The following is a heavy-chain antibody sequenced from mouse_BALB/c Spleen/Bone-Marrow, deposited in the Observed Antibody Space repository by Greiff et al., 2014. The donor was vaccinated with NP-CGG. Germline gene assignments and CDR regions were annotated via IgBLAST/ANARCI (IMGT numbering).Heavy chain of an antibody. V-gene: IGHV14-3*02. Sequence: VQLKESGAELVKPGASVKLSCTASGFNIKDTYMHWVKQGPEQGLVWIGRVDPANGNTKYDPKFQGKATITADTSSNTAYLQLSSLTSEDTAVYYCARDSPYAMDYWGQGTSVTVSS. CDR3: ARDSPYAMDY. CDR2: VDPANGNT. CDR1: GFNIKDTY. J-gene: IGHJ4*01.